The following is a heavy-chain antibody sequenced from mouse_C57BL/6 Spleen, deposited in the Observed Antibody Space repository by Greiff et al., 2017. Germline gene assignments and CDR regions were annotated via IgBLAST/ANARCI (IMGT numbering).Heavy chain of an antibody. CDR3: TPTTVVATPFAY. D-gene: IGHD1-1*01. CDR1: GYTFTSYW. V-gene: IGHV1-5*01. CDR2: IYPGNSDT. Sequence: VQLQQSGTVLARPGASVKMSCKTSGYTFTSYWMHWVKQRPGQGLEWIGAIYPGNSDTSYNQKFKGKAKLTAVTSASTAYMELSSLTNEDSAVYDCTPTTVVATPFAYWGQGTLVTVSA. J-gene: IGHJ3*01.